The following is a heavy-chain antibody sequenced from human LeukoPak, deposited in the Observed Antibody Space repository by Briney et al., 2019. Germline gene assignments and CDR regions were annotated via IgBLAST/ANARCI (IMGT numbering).Heavy chain of an antibody. J-gene: IGHJ4*02. CDR1: GYTFTNYY. D-gene: IGHD6-19*01. CDR2: INPGGDNT. Sequence: ASVKVSCKASGYTFTNYYIHWVRQAPGQGLERMGLINPGGDNTDYAQNFQGRVTMTRDMSTSTVYMELSSLRSEDTAVYYCARSDSSGWSRFDYWGQGTLVTVSS. CDR3: ARSDSSGWSRFDY. V-gene: IGHV1-46*01.